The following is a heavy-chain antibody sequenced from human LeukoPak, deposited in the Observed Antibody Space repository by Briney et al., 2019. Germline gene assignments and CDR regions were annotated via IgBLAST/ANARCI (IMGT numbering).Heavy chain of an antibody. CDR2: ISYDGSNK. J-gene: IGHJ4*02. CDR3: FTGPPMIVVTLDY. D-gene: IGHD3-22*01. Sequence: PGGSLRLSCAASGFTFSTYGMHWVRQAPGKGLEWVAVISYDGSNKYYADSVKGRFTISRDNSKNTLYLQMNSLRAEDTAVYYCFTGPPMIVVTLDYWGQGTLVTVSS. CDR1: GFTFSTYG. V-gene: IGHV3-30*03.